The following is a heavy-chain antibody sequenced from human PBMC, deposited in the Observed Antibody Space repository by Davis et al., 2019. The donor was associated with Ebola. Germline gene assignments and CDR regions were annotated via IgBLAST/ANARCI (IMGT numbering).Heavy chain of an antibody. V-gene: IGHV4-31*03. Sequence: MPSETLSLTCTVSGASFSSGTYYWNWIRLHPGRGLEWLGYIHYSGSTFFNPSLQSRVSISLDRSNKQFSLKLTSVTAADTAVYYCARSMTTFGVVMPPDLWGQGTLVTVSS. CDR3: ARSMTTFGVVMPPDL. CDR2: IHYSGST. CDR1: GASFSSGTYY. D-gene: IGHD3-3*01. J-gene: IGHJ5*02.